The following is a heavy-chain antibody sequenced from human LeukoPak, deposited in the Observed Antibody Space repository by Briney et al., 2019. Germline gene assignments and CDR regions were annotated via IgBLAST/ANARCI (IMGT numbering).Heavy chain of an antibody. CDR1: GFTVSSNY. D-gene: IGHD6-19*01. Sequence: GGSLRLSCAASGFTVSSNYMSWVRQAPGKGLEWVSAISGSGGSTYYADSVKGRFTISRDNSKNTLYLQMNSLRAEDTAVYYCAKVYSSGWYYYYYGMDVWGQGTTVTVSS. V-gene: IGHV3-23*01. CDR2: ISGSGGST. CDR3: AKVYSSGWYYYYYGMDV. J-gene: IGHJ6*02.